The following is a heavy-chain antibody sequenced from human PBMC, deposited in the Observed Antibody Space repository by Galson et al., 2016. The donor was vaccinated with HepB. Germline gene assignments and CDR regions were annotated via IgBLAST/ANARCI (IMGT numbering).Heavy chain of an antibody. CDR1: GASISSSSYY. J-gene: IGHJ6*02. CDR2: LYNSGTT. Sequence: SETLSLTCIVSGASISSSSYYWGWIRQSPGKGLEWIGSLYNSGTTKYNPSLQSRVTISVDTSRTHFSLNLKSATAADTALYYCVRRPEALGRGLSEMDVWGRGTTVLVSS. CDR3: VRRPEALGRGLSEMDV. D-gene: IGHD3-10*01. V-gene: IGHV4-39*02.